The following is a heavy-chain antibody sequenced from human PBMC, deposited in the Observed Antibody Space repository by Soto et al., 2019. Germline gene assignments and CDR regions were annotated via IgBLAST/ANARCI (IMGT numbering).Heavy chain of an antibody. Sequence: QVQLVQSGAEVKKPGSSVKVSCKASGGTFSSYAVSWVRQAPGQGLEWMGGIIPIFGTVIYAQQFQGRVTITADESTKTAYMGLRSLRFEDTAVYYCARDSHPPALSGDIMRWDVWGQGTTVTVSS. V-gene: IGHV1-69*01. CDR3: ARDSHPPALSGDIMRWDV. D-gene: IGHD2-15*01. CDR2: IIPIFGTV. J-gene: IGHJ6*02. CDR1: GGTFSSYA.